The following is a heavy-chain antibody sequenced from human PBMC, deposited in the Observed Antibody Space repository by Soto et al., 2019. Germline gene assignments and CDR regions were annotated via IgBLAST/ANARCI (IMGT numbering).Heavy chain of an antibody. CDR2: AKRKAAGGAI. CDR3: TTGYGSDWYG. CDR1: GITLVIAW. V-gene: IGHV3-15*01. D-gene: IGHD6-19*01. J-gene: IGHJ4*02. Sequence: GGSLRLSCGASGITLVIAWINWVRQAPGKGLEWVAQAKRKAAGGAIDYAAPVKGRFIISRDDSKNMAYLQMNSLKIEDTALYYCTTGYGSDWYGWGQGT.